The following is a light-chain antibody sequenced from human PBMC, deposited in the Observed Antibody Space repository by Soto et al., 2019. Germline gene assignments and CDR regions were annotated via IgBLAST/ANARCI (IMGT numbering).Light chain of an antibody. CDR1: SSNIGAGYD. CDR3: QSYDISLRGSMV. J-gene: IGLJ2*01. V-gene: IGLV1-40*01. CDR2: GNR. Sequence: QPVLTQPPSVSGAPGRRVTISCTGSSSNIGAGYDVHWYQQLPGTAPKLLIDGNRNRPSGVPDRFYGTKSGNSASLAIPGLQAEDEADYYCQSYDISLRGSMVFGGGTKLTVL.